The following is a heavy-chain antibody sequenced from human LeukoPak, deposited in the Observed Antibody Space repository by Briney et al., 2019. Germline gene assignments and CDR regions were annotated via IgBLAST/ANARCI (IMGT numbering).Heavy chain of an antibody. CDR3: ARGPPYGVRSDFFYY. D-gene: IGHD4/OR15-4a*01. Sequence: GGSLRLSCAASGFTFRNYAMSWVRQAPGKGLEWVSVISGSGGSAYYADSVKGRFTISRDNAKNSLYLQMNSLRVEDTAVYYCARGPPYGVRSDFFYYWGQGTLVTVSS. V-gene: IGHV3-23*01. CDR1: GFTFRNYA. CDR2: ISGSGGSA. J-gene: IGHJ4*02.